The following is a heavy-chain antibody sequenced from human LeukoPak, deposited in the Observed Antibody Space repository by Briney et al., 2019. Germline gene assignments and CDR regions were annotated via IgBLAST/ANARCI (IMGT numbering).Heavy chain of an antibody. CDR3: ARRAGGYSHPYDY. CDR1: EITVSSNY. D-gene: IGHD4-23*01. J-gene: IGHJ4*02. Sequence: PGGSLRLSCAASEITVSSNYMSWVRQAPGKGLEWVSVIYSGGSTHYADSVKGRFTISRDNSKNTLYLQMNSLRAEDTAVYYCARRAGGYSHPYDYWGQGILVTVSS. V-gene: IGHV3-66*04. CDR2: IYSGGST.